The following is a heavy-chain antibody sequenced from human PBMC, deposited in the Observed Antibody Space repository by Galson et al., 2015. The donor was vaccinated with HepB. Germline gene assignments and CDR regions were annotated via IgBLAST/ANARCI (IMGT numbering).Heavy chain of an antibody. Sequence: PALVKPTQTLTLTCTFSGFSLSTTEMRVSWIRQPPGKALEWLARIDWDDDKFYSTSLKTRLTISKDTSKNRVVLTMTSMDPVDTATYYCARSGYSSGWYPWYFDLWGRGTLVTVSS. CDR1: GFSLSTTEMR. V-gene: IGHV2-70*04. D-gene: IGHD6-19*01. CDR2: IDWDDDK. J-gene: IGHJ2*01. CDR3: ARSGYSSGWYPWYFDL.